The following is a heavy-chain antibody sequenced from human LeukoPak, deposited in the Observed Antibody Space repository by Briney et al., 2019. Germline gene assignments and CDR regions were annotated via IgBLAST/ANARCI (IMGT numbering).Heavy chain of an antibody. CDR2: IKQDGSEK. CDR1: GFTFSSYW. D-gene: IGHD6-19*01. V-gene: IGHV3-7*01. Sequence: GGSLRLSCAASGFTFSSYWMSWVRQAPGKGLEWVANIKQDGSEKYYVDSVKGRFTISRDNAKNSLYLQMNSLRAEDTAVYHCARGHSSGWYQDYFDYWGQGTLVTVSS. J-gene: IGHJ4*02. CDR3: ARGHSSGWYQDYFDY.